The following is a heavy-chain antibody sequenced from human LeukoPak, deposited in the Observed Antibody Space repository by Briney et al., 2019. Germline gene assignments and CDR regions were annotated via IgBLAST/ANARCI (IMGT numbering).Heavy chain of an antibody. V-gene: IGHV1-2*02. CDR1: GYTFTGYY. Sequence: ASVKVSCKASGYTFTGYYMNWVRQAPGQGLEWMGWINCKTGGSNSAQKFQGRFTMTRDTSISTAYMELSSLRSDDTAVYYCARDTYLYYLYYYLDVWGTGTTVTVSS. CDR3: ARDTYLYYLYYYLDV. CDR2: INCKTGGS. J-gene: IGHJ6*03.